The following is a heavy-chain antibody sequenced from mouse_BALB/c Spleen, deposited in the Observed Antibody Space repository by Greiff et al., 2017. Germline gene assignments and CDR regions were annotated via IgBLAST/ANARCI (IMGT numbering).Heavy chain of an antibody. D-gene: IGHD2-1*01. CDR2: ISDGGSYT. CDR1: GFTFSDYY. Sequence: DVMLVESGGGLVKPGGSLKLSCAASGFTFSDYYMYWVRQTPEKRLEWVATISDGGSYTYYPDSVKGRFTISRDNAKNNLYLQMSSLKSEDTAMYYCARGHYGNYGWFAYWGQGTLVTVSA. CDR3: ARGHYGNYGWFAY. J-gene: IGHJ3*01. V-gene: IGHV5-4*02.